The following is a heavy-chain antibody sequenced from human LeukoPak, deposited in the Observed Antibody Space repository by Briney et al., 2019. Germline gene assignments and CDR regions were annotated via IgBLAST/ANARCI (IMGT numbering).Heavy chain of an antibody. CDR3: AKVIGLVDPFDY. J-gene: IGHJ4*02. CDR1: GFTFKNCA. D-gene: IGHD2-15*01. V-gene: IGHV3-23*01. CDR2: ISDSGGST. Sequence: GGSLRLSCVVSGFTFKNCAMSWVRQAPGKGLEWVSSISDSGGSTYYADSVKGRFTISRDNSKNTLYLQVNSLRADDTAVYYCAKVIGLVDPFDYWGQGTLVTVSS.